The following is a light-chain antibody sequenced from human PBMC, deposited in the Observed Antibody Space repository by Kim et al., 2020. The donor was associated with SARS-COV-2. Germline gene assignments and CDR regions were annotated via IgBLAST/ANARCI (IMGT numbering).Light chain of an antibody. CDR3: QQTHRSPFT. CDR2: AAS. CDR1: QSISSH. Sequence: IQLTQSPSSLSASVGDRVTITCRASQSISSHLVWYQQKPGKAPKLLIFAASTLQSGVPSRFSGSASGTDFTLTISSLQPEDFATYYCQQTHRSPFTFGAGAKVDIK. J-gene: IGKJ3*01. V-gene: IGKV1-9*01.